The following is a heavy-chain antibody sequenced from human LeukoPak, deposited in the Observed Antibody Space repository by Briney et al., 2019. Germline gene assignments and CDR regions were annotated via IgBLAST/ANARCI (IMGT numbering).Heavy chain of an antibody. CDR3: ARDEVTY. J-gene: IGHJ4*02. CDR1: GFTFSSHR. Sequence: GGSLRLSCAASGFTFSSHRMSWVRQTPGKGLEWVAHIKQDGSEEYYVDSVTGRFTISRDNAKNSLYLQMNSLRADDTAVYYCARDEVTYWDQGTLVTVSS. V-gene: IGHV3-7*01. CDR2: IKQDGSEE.